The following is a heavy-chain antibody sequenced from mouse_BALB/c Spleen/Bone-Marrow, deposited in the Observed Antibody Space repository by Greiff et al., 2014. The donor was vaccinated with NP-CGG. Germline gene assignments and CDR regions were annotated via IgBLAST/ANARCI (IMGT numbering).Heavy chain of an antibody. V-gene: IGHV2-9*02. J-gene: IGHJ4*01. CDR2: IWAGGAT. Sequence: QVQLKESGPGLVAPSQSLSITCTVSGFSLTNFGVHWVRQPPGKSLEWLGIIWAGGATDYHSALMSRLIISKDNSKSQVFLKMNSLQTDDTAMYYCARVLRRSQDAMDYWGQGTSVTVSS. CDR1: GFSLTNFG. D-gene: IGHD2-12*01. CDR3: ARVLRRSQDAMDY.